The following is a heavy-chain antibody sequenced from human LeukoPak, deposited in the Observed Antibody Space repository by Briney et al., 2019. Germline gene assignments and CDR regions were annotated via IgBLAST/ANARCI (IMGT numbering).Heavy chain of an antibody. D-gene: IGHD6-19*01. Sequence: SPGGSLRLSCAASGFTFSSYAMSWVRQAPGKGLEWVSSISSSSSYIYYADSVKGRFTISRDNAKNSLYLQMNSLRAEDTAVYYCARDASIAVSYFDYWGQGTLVTVSS. CDR1: GFTFSSYA. CDR2: ISSSSSYI. V-gene: IGHV3-21*01. CDR3: ARDASIAVSYFDY. J-gene: IGHJ4*02.